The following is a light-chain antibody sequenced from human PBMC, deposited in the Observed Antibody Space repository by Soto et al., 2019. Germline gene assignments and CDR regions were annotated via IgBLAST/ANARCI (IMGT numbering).Light chain of an antibody. Sequence: EIVMTQSPATLSVSPGERATLSCRASQSISSNLAWYQQKPGQAPRLLIYGASTRATGFPARFSGSGSGTEFALTISSLQSEDFADYYCHQYNDWPRTFGQGTKVEIK. J-gene: IGKJ1*01. CDR2: GAS. V-gene: IGKV3-15*01. CDR1: QSISSN. CDR3: HQYNDWPRT.